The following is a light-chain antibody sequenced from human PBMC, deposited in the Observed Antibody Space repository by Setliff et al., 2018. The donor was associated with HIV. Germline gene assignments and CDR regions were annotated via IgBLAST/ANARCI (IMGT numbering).Light chain of an antibody. CDR2: AAS. CDR3: QQLNSYLGT. J-gene: IGKJ1*01. CDR1: QGISSY. Sequence: DIQLTQSPSFLSASVGDRVTITCRASQGISSYLAWYQQKPGEAPKLLIYAASTLQSGVPSRFSGSGSGTEFTLTISSLQPEDFATYYCQQLNSYLGTFGQGTK. V-gene: IGKV1-9*01.